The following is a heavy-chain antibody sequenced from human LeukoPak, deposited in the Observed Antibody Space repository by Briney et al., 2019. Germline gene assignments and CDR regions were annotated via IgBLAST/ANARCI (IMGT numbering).Heavy chain of an antibody. J-gene: IGHJ4*02. CDR3: ARDVKYQVLFSGYFDY. CDR1: GYTFNRYV. V-gene: IGHV7-4-1*02. D-gene: IGHD2-2*01. Sequence: GASVKVSCKASGYTFNRYVMNWVRQAPGQGLEWMGWINTNTGNPTYAQGFTGRFVFSLDTSVSTAYLQISSLKAEDTAVYYCARDVKYQVLFSGYFDYWGQGTLVTVSS. CDR2: INTNTGNP.